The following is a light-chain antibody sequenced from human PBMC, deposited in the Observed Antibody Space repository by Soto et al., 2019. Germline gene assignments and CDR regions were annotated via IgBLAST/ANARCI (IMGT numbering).Light chain of an antibody. CDR3: SSYAGSNNFV. Sequence: QSALTQPRSVSGSPGQSVTISCTGTSSDVGGYNYVSWYQQHPGKAPKLMIYDVSERPSGVPDRFSGSKSSNTASLTVSGLQAEDEADYYCSSYAGSNNFVFGTGTKVTVL. V-gene: IGLV2-11*01. J-gene: IGLJ1*01. CDR2: DVS. CDR1: SSDVGGYNY.